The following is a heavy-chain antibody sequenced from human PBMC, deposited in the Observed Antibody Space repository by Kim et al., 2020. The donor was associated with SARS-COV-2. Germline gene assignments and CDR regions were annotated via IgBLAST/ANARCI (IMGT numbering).Heavy chain of an antibody. J-gene: IGHJ1*01. V-gene: IGHV1-18*01. CDR3: ARACSGGSCYSPLWEYFQH. Sequence: ASVKVSCKASGYTFTSYGISWVRQAPGQGLEWMGWISAYNGNTNYAQKLQGRVTMTTDTSTSTAYMELRSLRSDDTAVYYCARACSGGSCYSPLWEYFQHWGQGTLVTVSS. CDR2: ISAYNGNT. D-gene: IGHD2-15*01. CDR1: GYTFTSYG.